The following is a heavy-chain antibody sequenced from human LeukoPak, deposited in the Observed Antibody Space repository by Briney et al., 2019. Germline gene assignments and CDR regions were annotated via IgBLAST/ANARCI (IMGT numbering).Heavy chain of an antibody. D-gene: IGHD6-13*01. Sequence: ASVKVSCKASGYTFTGYYMHWVRQAPGQGLEWMGWINPNSGGTNYAQKFQGWVTMTRDTSISTAYMELSRLRSDDTAVYYCARGYSSSWVSGFDYWGQGTLVTVS. V-gene: IGHV1-2*04. CDR2: INPNSGGT. J-gene: IGHJ4*02. CDR1: GYTFTGYY. CDR3: ARGYSSSWVSGFDY.